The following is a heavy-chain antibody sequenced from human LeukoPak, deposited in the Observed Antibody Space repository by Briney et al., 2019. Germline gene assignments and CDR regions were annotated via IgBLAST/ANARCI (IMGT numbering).Heavy chain of an antibody. CDR3: ARDYYDSSGFDY. D-gene: IGHD3-22*01. CDR2: ISYDGSNK. V-gene: IGHV3-30-3*01. CDR1: GFTFSSYA. J-gene: IGHJ4*02. Sequence: GRSLRLSCAASGFTFSSYAMHWVCQAPGKGLEWVAVISYDGSNKYYADSVKGRFTISRDNSKNTLYLRMNSLRAEDTAVYYCARDYYDSSGFDYWGQGTLVAVSS.